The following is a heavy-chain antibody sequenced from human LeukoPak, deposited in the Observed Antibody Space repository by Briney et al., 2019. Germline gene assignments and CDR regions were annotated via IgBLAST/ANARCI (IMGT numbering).Heavy chain of an antibody. Sequence: SVKASCKASGGTFSSYAISWVRQAPGQGLEWMGRIIPIFGTANYAQKFQGRVTITTDESTSTAYMELSSLRSEDTAVYYCARGPLGRRGYSGYVTFDYWGQGTLVTVSS. CDR2: IIPIFGTA. V-gene: IGHV1-69*05. D-gene: IGHD5-12*01. J-gene: IGHJ4*02. CDR1: GGTFSSYA. CDR3: ARGPLGRRGYSGYVTFDY.